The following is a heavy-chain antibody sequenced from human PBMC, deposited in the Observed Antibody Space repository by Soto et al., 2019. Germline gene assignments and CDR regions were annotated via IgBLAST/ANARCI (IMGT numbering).Heavy chain of an antibody. V-gene: IGHV4-39*01. Sequence: SETLSLTCTVSGGSISSSSYYWGWIRQPPGKGLECIGSIYYSGSTYYNRSLKSRVTISVDTSKNQFSMKLSSVTAADSAVYYCARHSRYYDYVWGSYRYKAYFEYWGQGNVVNVS. CDR2: IYYSGST. D-gene: IGHD3-16*02. J-gene: IGHJ4*02. CDR3: ARHSRYYDYVWGSYRYKAYFEY. CDR1: GGSISSSSYY.